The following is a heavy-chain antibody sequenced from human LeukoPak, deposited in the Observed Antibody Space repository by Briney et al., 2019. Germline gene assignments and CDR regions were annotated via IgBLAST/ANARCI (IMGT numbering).Heavy chain of an antibody. J-gene: IGHJ5*02. D-gene: IGHD3-10*01. V-gene: IGHV4-4*07. CDR3: ARGNYYGSGGNWFDP. CDR1: GGSISSYY. Sequence: SETLSLTCTVSGGSISSYYWSWIRQPAGKGLEWIGRIYTSGSTNYNPSLKSRVTTSVDTSKNQFSLKLSSVTAADTAVYYCARGNYYGSGGNWFDPWGQGTLVTVSS. CDR2: IYTSGST.